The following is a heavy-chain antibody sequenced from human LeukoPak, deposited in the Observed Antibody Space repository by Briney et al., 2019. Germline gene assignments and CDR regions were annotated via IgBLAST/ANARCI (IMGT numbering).Heavy chain of an antibody. V-gene: IGHV4-59*08. CDR3: ARHESLNWFHP. J-gene: IGHJ5*02. CDR1: GGHISSYF. CDR2: IYYSGST. Sequence: SETLSLTCTVSGGHISSYFWSYIRPPPGKRLEWIGYIYYSGSTHYNPSLNSRGPISVDTSKDQFSLKLSSVTAAYTSVYYCARHESLNWFHPWGQGTLVTVSS.